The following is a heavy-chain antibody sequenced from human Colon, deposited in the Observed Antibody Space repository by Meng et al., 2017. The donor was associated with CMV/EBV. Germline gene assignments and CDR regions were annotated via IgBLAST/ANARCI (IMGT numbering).Heavy chain of an antibody. CDR3: ARGNDFWSGSVYYHYFDL. CDR1: SMSGYY. Sequence: SMSGYYWSWLRQPPGKELEWIGFIFDMGSVNYNPSLQSRLTMSADRSGNQFFLNLTSVTAADTAVYYCARGNDFWSGSVYYHYFDLWGRGTLVTVSS. J-gene: IGHJ2*01. CDR2: IFDMGSV. V-gene: IGHV4-59*01. D-gene: IGHD3-3*01.